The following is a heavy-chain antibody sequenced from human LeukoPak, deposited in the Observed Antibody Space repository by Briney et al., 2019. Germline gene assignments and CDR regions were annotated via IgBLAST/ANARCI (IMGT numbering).Heavy chain of an antibody. Sequence: ASVKVSCKASGYTFTGYYMHWVRQAPGQVLEWMGRINPNSGGTNYAQKFQGRVTTTRDTSISTAYMDLSRLRSDDTAVYHCAREPLDSSSWSYYFDYWGQGTLVTVSS. CDR1: GYTFTGYY. CDR2: INPNSGGT. V-gene: IGHV1-2*06. D-gene: IGHD6-13*01. J-gene: IGHJ4*02. CDR3: AREPLDSSSWSYYFDY.